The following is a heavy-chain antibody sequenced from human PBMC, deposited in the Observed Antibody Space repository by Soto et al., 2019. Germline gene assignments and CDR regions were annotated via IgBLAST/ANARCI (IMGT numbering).Heavy chain of an antibody. CDR1: GASINNNDYY. D-gene: IGHD3-22*01. V-gene: IGHV4-30-4*01. J-gene: IGHJ2*01. CDR3: ARMSYSYDKWYFDL. Sequence: ASETLSLTCTVSGASINNNDYYWSWIRQTPGKGLEWIGYVYYSGTTDYIPSLKSRLSMSIDKSQNQFTLKLNSVTAADTATYYCARMSYSYDKWYFDLWGRGTLVTSPQ. CDR2: VYYSGTT.